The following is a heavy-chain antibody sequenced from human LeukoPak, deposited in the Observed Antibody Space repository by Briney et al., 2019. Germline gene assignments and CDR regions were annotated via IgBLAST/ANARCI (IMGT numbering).Heavy chain of an antibody. V-gene: IGHV1-46*01. D-gene: IGHD6-13*01. CDR1: GYTFTSYY. CDR2: ISPSDGRA. J-gene: IGHJ6*03. Sequence: ASVKISCKSSGYTFTSYYIHWVRQAPGQGLEWMGLISPSDGRASYAENYQGRVTMTRDMSTSTVHMELNTLISEDTAVYYCARDFLPRAVAAAAILPLRNYYGFSMDVWGTGTTVAVSS. CDR3: ARDFLPRAVAAAAILPLRNYYGFSMDV.